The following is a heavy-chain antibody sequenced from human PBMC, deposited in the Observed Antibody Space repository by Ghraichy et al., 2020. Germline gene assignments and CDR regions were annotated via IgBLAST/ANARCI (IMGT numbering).Heavy chain of an antibody. D-gene: IGHD5-24*01. CDR1: GFTFSDYY. CDR2: ISSSGSTI. V-gene: IGHV3-11*01. Sequence: GGSLRLSFAASGFTFSDYYMSWIRQAPGKGLEWVSYISSSGSTIYYADSVKGRFTISRDNAKNSLYLQMNSLRAEDTAVYYCARGRVRWLQSPFDYWGQGTLVTVSS. J-gene: IGHJ4*02. CDR3: ARGRVRWLQSPFDY.